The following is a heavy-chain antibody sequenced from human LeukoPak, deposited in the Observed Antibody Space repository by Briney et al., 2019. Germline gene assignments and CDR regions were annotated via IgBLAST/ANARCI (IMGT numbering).Heavy chain of an antibody. J-gene: IGHJ4*02. Sequence: GGSLRLSCAASGFSFSGYGMHWVRQAPGKGLEWVTFIRYDGSTKSYADSVRGRFTIARDNSKNTLYLQMNSLRAEDTAVYFCAKDYNNGFDYWGQGALVTVSS. CDR2: IRYDGSTK. D-gene: IGHD1-14*01. CDR1: GFSFSGYG. V-gene: IGHV3-30*02. CDR3: AKDYNNGFDY.